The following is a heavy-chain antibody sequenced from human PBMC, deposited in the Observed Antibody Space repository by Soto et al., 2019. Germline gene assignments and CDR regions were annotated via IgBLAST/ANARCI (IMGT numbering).Heavy chain of an antibody. J-gene: IGHJ5*02. CDR3: ARVVGALGHWFDP. V-gene: IGHV1-18*01. CDR2: ISAYNGNT. CDR1: GYTFTSYG. D-gene: IGHD2-15*01. Sequence: QVQLVQSGAEVKKPGASVKVSCKASGYTFTSYGISWVRQAPGQGLEWMGRISAYNGNTNYAQKLQGRVTMTTDTPTRTANMELRSLRSDDRAVYYCARVVGALGHWFDPWGQGTLVTVSS.